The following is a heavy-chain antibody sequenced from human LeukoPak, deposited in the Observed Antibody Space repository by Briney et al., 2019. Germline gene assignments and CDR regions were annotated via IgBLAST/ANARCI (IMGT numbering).Heavy chain of an antibody. CDR3: ARVPAGSYDYYYMDV. J-gene: IGHJ6*03. CDR2: IYYSGGT. CDR1: GGSISSGSYY. Sequence: SQTLSLTCTVSGGSISSGSYYWSWIRQPPGKGLEWIGYIYYSGGTNYNPSLKSRVTISVDTSKNQFSLKLSSVTAADTAVYYCARVPAGSYDYYYMDVWGKGTTVTVSS. D-gene: IGHD3-10*01. V-gene: IGHV4-61*01.